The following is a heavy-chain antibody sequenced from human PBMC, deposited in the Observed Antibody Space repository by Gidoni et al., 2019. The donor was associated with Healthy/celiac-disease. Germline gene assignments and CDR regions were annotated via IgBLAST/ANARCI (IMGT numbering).Heavy chain of an antibody. Sequence: QVQLQESGPGLVKPSGTLSLTCAVSGGSISSSNWWSWVRQPPGKGREWIGVIYHSGRTNYNPSLKSRVTISVDKSKNQFSLKLSSVTAADTAVYYCAREVTMVRGVNWFDPWGQGTLVTVSS. V-gene: IGHV4-4*02. CDR3: AREVTMVRGVNWFDP. J-gene: IGHJ5*02. CDR2: IYHSGRT. CDR1: GGSISSSNW. D-gene: IGHD3-10*01.